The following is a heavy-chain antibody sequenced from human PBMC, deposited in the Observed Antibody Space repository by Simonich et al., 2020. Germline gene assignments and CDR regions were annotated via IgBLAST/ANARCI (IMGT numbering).Heavy chain of an antibody. CDR1: GYTFTSND. Sequence: QVQLVQSGAEVKKPGASVKVSCKASGYTFTSNDINWVRQAKGQGLGWMGWMNPNSGNTGYAQKVQGRVTITRNTSISTAYMELSSLGSEDTAVYYCARTYSGSYYYFDYWGQGTLVTVSS. D-gene: IGHD1-26*01. V-gene: IGHV1-8*03. CDR3: ARTYSGSYYYFDY. CDR2: MNPNSGNT. J-gene: IGHJ4*02.